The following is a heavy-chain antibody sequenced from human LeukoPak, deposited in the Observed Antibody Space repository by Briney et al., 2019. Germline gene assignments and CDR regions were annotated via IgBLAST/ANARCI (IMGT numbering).Heavy chain of an antibody. V-gene: IGHV4-34*01. J-gene: IGHJ5*02. CDR1: GGSVSGYY. Sequence: SETLSLTCAVYGGSVSGYYWSWIRQPPGRGLEWLGEINHSGSTNYTPSLKSRVTISVDTSKNQFSLKLSSVTAADTAVYYCARSIAAGINWFDPSGQGTLVTVSS. D-gene: IGHD6-13*01. CDR3: ARSIAAGINWFDP. CDR2: INHSGST.